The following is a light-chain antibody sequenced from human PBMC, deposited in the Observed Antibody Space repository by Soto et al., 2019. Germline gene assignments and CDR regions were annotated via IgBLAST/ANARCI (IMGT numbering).Light chain of an antibody. CDR1: RSISDW. CDR3: QQYNSYSQT. V-gene: IGKV1-5*01. CDR2: DAS. Sequence: DIQMTQSPSSLSPSVGDGVTITCRASRSISDWLAWYQQKPGKAPELLIFDASNLKSGVSSRFSGSGSGTEFTLTISRLQPDDVATYYCQQYNSYSQTFGQGTKVDIK. J-gene: IGKJ1*01.